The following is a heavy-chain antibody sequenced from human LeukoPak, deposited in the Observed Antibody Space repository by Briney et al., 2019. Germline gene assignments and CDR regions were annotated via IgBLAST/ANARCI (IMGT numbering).Heavy chain of an antibody. V-gene: IGHV3-11*01. D-gene: IGHD3-10*01. J-gene: IGHJ4*02. CDR3: ARARDVLLWFGELSCYFDY. CDR2: ISSSGSTI. CDR1: GFTFSDYY. Sequence: GGSLRLSCAASGFTFSDYYMSWIRQAPGKGLEGVSYISSSGSTIYYADSVKGRFTISRDNAKNSLYLQMNSLRAEDTAVYYCARARDVLLWFGELSCYFDYWGQGTLVTVSS.